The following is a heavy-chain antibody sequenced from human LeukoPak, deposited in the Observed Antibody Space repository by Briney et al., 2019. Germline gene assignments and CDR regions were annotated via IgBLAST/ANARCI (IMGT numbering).Heavy chain of an antibody. Sequence: SETLSPTCTVSGGSISGYYRSCIRQPPGQGLEWIGYIHYSGSTNYNPSLKSRVTISVDTSKNQFSLNLNSVTAADTAIYYCAKGNGWWYYWGQGTLLGVCS. CDR2: IHYSGST. CDR3: AKGNGWWYY. J-gene: IGHJ4*02. CDR1: GGSISGYY. V-gene: IGHV4-59*08. D-gene: IGHD2-8*02.